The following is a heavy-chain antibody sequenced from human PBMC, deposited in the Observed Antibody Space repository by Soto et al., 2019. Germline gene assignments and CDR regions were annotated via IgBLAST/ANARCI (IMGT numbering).Heavy chain of an antibody. CDR1: GFSLSPYW. CDR3: ARDLGGPDS. D-gene: IGHD3-16*01. J-gene: IGHJ5*01. V-gene: IGHV3-74*03. CDR2: LSSDGCGA. Sequence: EVHLEESGGGLVQPGGSLRLSCAASGFSLSPYWMHWVRQVPGRGLEWVARLSSDGCGAAYADSVKGRFFISRDIARNTLSLQMNSLRADDTAVYYCARDLGGPDSWGRGTSVTVSS.